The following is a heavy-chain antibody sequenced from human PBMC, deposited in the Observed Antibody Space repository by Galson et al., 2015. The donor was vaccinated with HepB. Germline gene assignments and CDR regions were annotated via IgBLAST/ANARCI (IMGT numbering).Heavy chain of an antibody. D-gene: IGHD3-3*01. CDR1: GFTFSSYG. Sequence: SLRLSCAASGFTFSSYGMHWVRQAPGKGPEWVAVRWYDGSNKYYADSVKGRFTISRDNSKNTLYLQMNSLRAEDTAVYYCAMSGYYSNYYYGMDVWGQGTTVTVSS. V-gene: IGHV3-33*01. J-gene: IGHJ6*02. CDR2: RWYDGSNK. CDR3: AMSGYYSNYYYGMDV.